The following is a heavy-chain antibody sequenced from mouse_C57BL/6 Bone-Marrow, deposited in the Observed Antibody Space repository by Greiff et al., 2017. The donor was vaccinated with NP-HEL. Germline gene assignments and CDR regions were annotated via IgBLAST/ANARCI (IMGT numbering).Heavy chain of an antibody. CDR2: ISSGSSTI. CDR1: GFTFSDYG. J-gene: IGHJ4*01. V-gene: IGHV5-17*01. D-gene: IGHD5-5*01. Sequence: EVQVVESGGGLVKPGGSLKLSCAASGFTFSDYGMHWVRQTPEKGLEWVAYISSGSSTIYYADKVKGRFTISRDNAKNTLFLQMTSLRSEDTAMYYCARCYLLTRYAMDYWGKGTSVTVSS. CDR3: ARCYLLTRYAMDY.